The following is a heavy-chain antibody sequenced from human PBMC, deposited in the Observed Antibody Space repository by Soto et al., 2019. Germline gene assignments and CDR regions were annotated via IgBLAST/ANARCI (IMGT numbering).Heavy chain of an antibody. CDR1: GFTFSSYA. CDR2: ITGSGDST. V-gene: IGHV3-23*01. CDR3: AQAISGYNAPLDH. D-gene: IGHD1-20*01. J-gene: IGHJ4*02. Sequence: EVQLLESGGGLVQPGGSLRLSCAASGFTFSSYAMNWVRQAPGKGLEWVSVITGSGDSTYYADSVKGRFTISRDNSKNTRYVQMNSLRAEDTAVYYCAQAISGYNAPLDHWGQGTRVTVSS.